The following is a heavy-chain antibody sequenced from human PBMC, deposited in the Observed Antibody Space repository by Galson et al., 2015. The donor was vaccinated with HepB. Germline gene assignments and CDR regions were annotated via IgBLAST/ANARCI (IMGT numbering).Heavy chain of an antibody. Sequence: SLRLSCAASGSILSSYSMNWVRQAPGKGLEWVSSISSSPNYIYYADSVKRRFTVSIDNDKNSLFLQMNSLRAEDTAVYYCAKNTPAADMRASGMDVWVQRTAVTVSS. D-gene: IGHD2-2*01. V-gene: IGHV3-21*01. CDR1: GSILSSYS. J-gene: IGHJ6*02. CDR3: AKNTPAADMRASGMDV. CDR2: ISSSPNYI.